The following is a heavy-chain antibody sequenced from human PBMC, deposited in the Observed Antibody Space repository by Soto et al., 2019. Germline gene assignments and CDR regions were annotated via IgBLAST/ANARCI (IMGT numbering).Heavy chain of an antibody. CDR2: ISYDGSSE. CDR3: ARSRSHWLASDS. CDR1: GFSFRTYP. D-gene: IGHD6-19*01. V-gene: IGHV3-30-3*01. J-gene: IGHJ4*02. Sequence: QLHLVESGGGVVRPGESLRLSCVDSGFSFRTYPMHWVRQAPGKGLEWVALISYDGSSEAYGESVRDRFTVSRDNSKKSLNLQMNSLRAEDTAVYYCARSRSHWLASDSWGQGTLVTVSA.